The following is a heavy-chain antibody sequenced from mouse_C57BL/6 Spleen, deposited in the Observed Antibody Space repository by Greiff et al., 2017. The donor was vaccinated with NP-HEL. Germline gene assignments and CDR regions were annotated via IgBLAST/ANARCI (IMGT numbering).Heavy chain of an antibody. CDR3: ARPGYDGYYLFAY. D-gene: IGHD2-3*01. J-gene: IGHJ3*01. CDR1: GFTFSDYG. CDR2: ISSGSSTI. Sequence: EVKLVESGGGLVKPGGSLKLSCAASGFTFSDYGMHWVRQAPEKGLEWVAYISSGSSTIYYVDTVKGRFTISRDNAKNTLFLQMTSLRSEDTAMYYCARPGYDGYYLFAYWGQGTLVTVSA. V-gene: IGHV5-17*01.